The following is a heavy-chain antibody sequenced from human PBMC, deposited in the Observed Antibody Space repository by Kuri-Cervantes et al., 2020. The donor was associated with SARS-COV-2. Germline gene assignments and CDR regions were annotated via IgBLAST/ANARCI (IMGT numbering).Heavy chain of an antibody. CDR2: IYWNDDK. D-gene: IGHD6-6*01. CDR1: GFSLSTSGVG. CDR3: ARSIEPSGGFDY. V-gene: IGHV2-5*01. J-gene: IGHJ4*02. Sequence: SGPTLVKPTQTLTLTCTFSGFSLSTSGVGVGWIRQPPGKALEWPALIYWNDDKRYSPSLKSRLTISKDTSKNQVVLTMTNLDPVDTGTYYCARSIEPSGGFDYWGQGTLVTVSS.